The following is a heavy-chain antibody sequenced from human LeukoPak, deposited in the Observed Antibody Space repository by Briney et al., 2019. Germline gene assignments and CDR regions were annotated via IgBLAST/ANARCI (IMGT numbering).Heavy chain of an antibody. Sequence: PSETLSLTCTVSGGSISSSSYYWGWIRQPPGKGLEWIGSIYYSGSTYYNPSLKSRVTISVDTSKNQFSLKLSSVTAADTAVYYCARDLDRAVAGPFDYWGQGTLVTVSS. J-gene: IGHJ4*02. CDR1: GGSISSSSYY. V-gene: IGHV4-39*07. CDR2: IYYSGST. CDR3: ARDLDRAVAGPFDY. D-gene: IGHD6-19*01.